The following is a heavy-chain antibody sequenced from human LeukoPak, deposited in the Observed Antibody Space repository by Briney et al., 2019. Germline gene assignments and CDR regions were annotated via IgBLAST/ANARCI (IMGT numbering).Heavy chain of an antibody. J-gene: IGHJ6*03. CDR2: INSEGSST. CDR1: GFTFSGYG. Sequence: GGPLRLSCAASGFTFSGYGMPSVRQSPGNGLVWASRINSEGSSTGYADCVKGRFTISRDNANNTLYLQMNSLRAEDTAVYFCSKMPLRYYYMDVWGKGTTVTVS. CDR3: SKMPLRYYYMDV. D-gene: IGHD2-2*01. V-gene: IGHV3-74*01.